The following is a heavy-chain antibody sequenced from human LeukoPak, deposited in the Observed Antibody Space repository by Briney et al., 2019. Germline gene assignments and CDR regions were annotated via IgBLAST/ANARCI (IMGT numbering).Heavy chain of an antibody. J-gene: IGHJ4*02. CDR3: AREFMYYGLAAALDY. CDR2: INPSGGST. D-gene: IGHD6-13*01. V-gene: IGHV1-46*01. Sequence: ASVKVSCKASGYTFTSYYMHWVRQAPGQGLEWMGIINPSGGSTSYAQKFQGRVTMTRDTSTSTVYMELSSLRSEDTAVYYRAREFMYYGLAAALDYWGQGTLVTVSS. CDR1: GYTFTSYY.